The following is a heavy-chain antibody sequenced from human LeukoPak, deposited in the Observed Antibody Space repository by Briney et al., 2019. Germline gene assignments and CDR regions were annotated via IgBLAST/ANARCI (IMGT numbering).Heavy chain of an antibody. CDR2: ISYDGKVK. D-gene: IGHD6-19*01. CDR3: AKEIHPRSSNGWPFDY. V-gene: IGHV3-30*18. CDR1: GFPFSSYG. Sequence: GGSLRLSCVASGFPFSSYGMQWVRQAPGKGLEWVAVISYDGKVKHYTDSVKGRFTISRDNSRNTLYLQMNSLGTEDTALYYCAKEIHPRSSNGWPFDYWGQGTLVTVSS. J-gene: IGHJ4*02.